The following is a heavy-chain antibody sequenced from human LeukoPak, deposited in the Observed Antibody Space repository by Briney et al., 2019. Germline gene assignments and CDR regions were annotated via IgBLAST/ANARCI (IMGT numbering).Heavy chain of an antibody. CDR3: ARGDYGDY. CDR2: ISSYNGNT. CDR1: GYTFTTYG. V-gene: IGHV1-18*01. J-gene: IGHJ4*02. Sequence: GASVEVSCKASGYTFTTYGISWVRQAPGQGLEWMGWISSYNGNTNYAQKLQGRVTMTTDTSTSTAYMELRSLISDGTAVYYCARGDYGDYWGQGTLVTVSS.